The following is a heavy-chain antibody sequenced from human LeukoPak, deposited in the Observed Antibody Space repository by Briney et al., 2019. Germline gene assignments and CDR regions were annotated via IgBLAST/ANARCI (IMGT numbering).Heavy chain of an antibody. CDR1: GFTFSSYS. CDR3: ARDATYSSSSKSAYPVD. CDR2: ISSSSSYI. J-gene: IGHJ4*02. V-gene: IGHV3-21*01. Sequence: GGSLRLSCAASGFTFSSYSMNWVRQAPGKGLEWVSSISSSSSYIYYADSVKGRFTISRDNAKNLLYLQMNSLRAEDTAVYYCARDATYSSSSKSAYPVDWGQGTLVTVSS. D-gene: IGHD6-13*01.